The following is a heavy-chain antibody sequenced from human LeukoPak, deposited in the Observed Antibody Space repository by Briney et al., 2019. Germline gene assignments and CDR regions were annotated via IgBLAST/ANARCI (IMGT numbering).Heavy chain of an antibody. CDR1: GFTFSSFA. V-gene: IGHV3-64*01. Sequence: PGGSLRLSCAASGFTFSSFAMHWVRQAAGEGPEYVSGISDTGIYTYYANSVKGRFTISRDNSKNTLYLQMGSLRPEDTAVYYCASRTSGWYYDYWGQGTLVTVSS. CDR3: ASRTSGWYYDY. D-gene: IGHD6-19*01. J-gene: IGHJ4*02. CDR2: ISDTGIYT.